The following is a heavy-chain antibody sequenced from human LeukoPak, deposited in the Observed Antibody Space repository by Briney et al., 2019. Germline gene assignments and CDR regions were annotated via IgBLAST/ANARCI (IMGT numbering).Heavy chain of an antibody. CDR3: ARAPYGGKAIGPYDY. CDR2: ISSSGSTI. Sequence: GGSLRLSCAASGFTFSDYYMRWIRQAPGKGLEWVSYISSSGSTIYYADSVQGRFTISRDNAKNSLYLQMNSLRAEDTAVYYCARAPYGGKAIGPYDYWGQGTLVSVSS. V-gene: IGHV3-11*04. J-gene: IGHJ4*02. D-gene: IGHD4-23*01. CDR1: GFTFSDYY.